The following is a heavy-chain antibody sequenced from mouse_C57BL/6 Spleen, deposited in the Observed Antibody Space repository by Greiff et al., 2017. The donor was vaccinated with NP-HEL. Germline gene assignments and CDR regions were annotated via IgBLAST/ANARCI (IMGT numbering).Heavy chain of an antibody. CDR3: ARANYYGSSYLYYFDY. CDR1: GFTFSDYG. V-gene: IGHV5-17*01. J-gene: IGHJ2*01. D-gene: IGHD1-1*01. CDR2: ISSGSSTI. Sequence: EVQGVESGGGLVKPGGSLKLSCAASGFTFSDYGMHWVRQAPEKGLEWVAYISSGSSTIYYADTVKGRFTISRDNAKNTLFLQMTSLRSEDTAMYYCARANYYGSSYLYYFDYWGQGTTLTVSS.